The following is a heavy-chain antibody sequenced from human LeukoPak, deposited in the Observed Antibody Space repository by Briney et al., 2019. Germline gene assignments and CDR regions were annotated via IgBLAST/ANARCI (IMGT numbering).Heavy chain of an antibody. Sequence: PGGSLRLSCAASGFTFSSWAMSWVRQAPGKGLEWVSAVSPSGGTTYYADSVKGRFTISRDNSKNTSYLQMNSLRAEDTAVYYCAKEGCTRCTPFVDYWGQGILVTVSS. D-gene: IGHD2-2*01. CDR2: VSPSGGTT. V-gene: IGHV3-23*01. J-gene: IGHJ4*02. CDR3: AKEGCTRCTPFVDY. CDR1: GFTFSSWA.